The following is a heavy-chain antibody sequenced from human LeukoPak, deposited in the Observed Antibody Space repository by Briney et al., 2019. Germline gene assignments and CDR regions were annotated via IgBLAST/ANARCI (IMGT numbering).Heavy chain of an antibody. CDR1: GYSLTSFD. CDR3: ARGGSSSSYYNNYGMDV. CDR2: MNPKRGNT. V-gene: IGHV1-8*01. Sequence: ASVKLSCTASGYSLTSFDINWVRQGSGQGLEWMGWMNPKRGNTGYAPTFQDRVTIATHTSIDTAFMELSSLRPDDTAVYYCARGGSSSSYYNNYGMDVWGQGTTITVSS. J-gene: IGHJ6*02. D-gene: IGHD6-13*01.